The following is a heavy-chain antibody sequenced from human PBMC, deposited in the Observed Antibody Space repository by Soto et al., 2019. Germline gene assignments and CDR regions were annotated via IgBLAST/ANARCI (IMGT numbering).Heavy chain of an antibody. J-gene: IGHJ3*02. D-gene: IGHD3-22*01. CDR2: ISWNSGSI. CDR3: ALYYYDSSGYSYYAFDI. Sequence: GGSLRLSCAASGFTFDDYAMHWVRQAPGKGLEWFSGISWNSGSIGYADSVKGRFTISRDNAKNSLYLQMNSLRAEDTALYYCALYYYDSSGYSYYAFDIWGQGTMVTVSS. CDR1: GFTFDDYA. V-gene: IGHV3-9*01.